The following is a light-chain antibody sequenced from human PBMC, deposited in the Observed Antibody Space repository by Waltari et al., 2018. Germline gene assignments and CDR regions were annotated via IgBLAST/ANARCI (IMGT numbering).Light chain of an antibody. CDR1: SSNNGAGYD. CDR2: GNS. CDR3: QSYDSSLSGPRV. J-gene: IGLJ3*02. V-gene: IGLV1-40*01. Sequence: QSVLTQPPSVSGAPGQRVTISCTGSSSNNGAGYDVHWYQQLPGTAPKLLIYGNSNRPSGVPDRFSGSKSGTSASLAITGLQAEDEADYYCQSYDSSLSGPRVFGGGTKLTVL.